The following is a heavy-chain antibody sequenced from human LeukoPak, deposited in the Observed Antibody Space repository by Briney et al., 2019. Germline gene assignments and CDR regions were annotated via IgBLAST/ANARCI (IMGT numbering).Heavy chain of an antibody. CDR3: AKSATVGIKAPFDC. D-gene: IGHD1-26*01. V-gene: IGHV3-23*01. J-gene: IGHJ4*02. CDR2: TIGSGYNT. Sequence: GGSLRLSCAASGFTFSNYAMSWVRQAPGKGLEWVSATIGSGYNTYYADSVKGRFTISRDNSKNTLSLQMSSLRAEDTAVYYCAKSATVGIKAPFDCWGQGALVTVSS. CDR1: GFTFSNYA.